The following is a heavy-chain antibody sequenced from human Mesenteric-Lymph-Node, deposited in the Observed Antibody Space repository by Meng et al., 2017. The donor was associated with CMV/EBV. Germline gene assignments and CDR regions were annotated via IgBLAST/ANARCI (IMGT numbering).Heavy chain of an antibody. CDR2: IYWDDDK. CDR3: AHRGYGDYGLSY. J-gene: IGHJ4*02. D-gene: IGHD4-17*01. V-gene: IGHV2-5*02. Sequence: FSGFSLSTSGVGVGWIRQPPGKALEWLALIYWDDDKRYSPSLKSRLTITKDTSKNQVVLTMTNMDPVDTATYYCAHRGYGDYGLSYWGQGTLVTVSS. CDR1: GFSLSTSGVG.